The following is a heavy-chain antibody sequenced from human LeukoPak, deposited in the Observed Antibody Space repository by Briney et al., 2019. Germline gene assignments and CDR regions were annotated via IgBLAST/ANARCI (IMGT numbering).Heavy chain of an antibody. CDR1: GGSISSSSYY. V-gene: IGHV4-39*01. CDR3: ARLTVWGSYRYDY. D-gene: IGHD3-16*02. Sequence: SETLSLTCIVSGGSISSSSYYWGWIRQPPGKGLEWIGGIYYSGSMYYNPSLKSRVTISVYTSKIQLYLKLSSVTPADTAVYYCARLTVWGSYRYDYWGQGTLVTVSS. J-gene: IGHJ4*02. CDR2: IYYSGSM.